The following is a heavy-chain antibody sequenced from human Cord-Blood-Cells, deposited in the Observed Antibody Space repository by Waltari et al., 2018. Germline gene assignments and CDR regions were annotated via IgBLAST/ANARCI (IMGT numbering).Heavy chain of an antibody. V-gene: IGHV1-24*01. Sequence: QVQLVQSGAEVKKPGASVKVSCKVSGYTLTELSMHWVRQAPGKGLEWMGGFDPEEVETSDAKNCQGRGTMTEDTSTDTADMELSSLRSEDTAVYYCATEPRLELAARDDAFDLWGQGTMVTVSS. CDR2: FDPEEVET. CDR1: GYTLTELS. J-gene: IGHJ3*01. CDR3: ATEPRLELAARDDAFDL. D-gene: IGHD6-6*01.